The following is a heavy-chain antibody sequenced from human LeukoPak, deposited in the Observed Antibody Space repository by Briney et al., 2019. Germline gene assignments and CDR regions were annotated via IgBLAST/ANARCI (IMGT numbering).Heavy chain of an antibody. Sequence: SETLSLTCTVSGGSISSYYWSWIRQPPGKGLEWIGYIYYSGGTNYNPSLKSRVTISVDTSKNQFSLKLSSVTAADTAVYYCARARITMIVVVPDAFDIWGQGTMVTVSS. J-gene: IGHJ3*02. CDR2: IYYSGGT. CDR1: GGSISSYY. V-gene: IGHV4-59*01. D-gene: IGHD3-22*01. CDR3: ARARITMIVVVPDAFDI.